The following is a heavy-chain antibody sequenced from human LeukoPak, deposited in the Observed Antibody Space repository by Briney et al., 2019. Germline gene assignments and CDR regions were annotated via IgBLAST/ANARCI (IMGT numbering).Heavy chain of an antibody. CDR3: AIAFQYYFDY. CDR1: GGSISSYY. V-gene: IGHV4-59*12. J-gene: IGHJ4*02. Sequence: SETLSLTCTVSGGSISSYYWSWIRQPPGKGLEWIGYIYYSGSTNYNPSLKSRVTISVDTSKNQFSLKLSSVTAADTAVYYCAIAFQYYFDYWGQGTLVTVSS. CDR2: IYYSGST. D-gene: IGHD3-16*01.